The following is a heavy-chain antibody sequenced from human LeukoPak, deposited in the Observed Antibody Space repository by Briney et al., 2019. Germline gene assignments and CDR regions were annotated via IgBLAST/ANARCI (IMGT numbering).Heavy chain of an antibody. J-gene: IGHJ4*02. CDR2: ISSSSGTI. V-gene: IGHV3-48*01. CDR3: ARDITGTSFHPYYFDY. D-gene: IGHD1-7*01. CDR1: GFTFSNYN. Sequence: GGSLRLSCAASGFTFSNYNMNWVRQAPGKGLEWFSYISSSSGTIYYADSVRGRFTISRDNAKNSLYLQMHSLRAEDTAVYYCARDITGTSFHPYYFDYWGQGTLVTVSS.